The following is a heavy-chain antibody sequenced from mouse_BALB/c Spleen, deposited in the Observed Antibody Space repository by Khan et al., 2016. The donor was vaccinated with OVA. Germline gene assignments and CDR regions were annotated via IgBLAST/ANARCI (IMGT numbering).Heavy chain of an antibody. J-gene: IGHJ3*01. CDR2: ISDGGSYT. Sequence: EVELVESGGGVVKPGGSLKLSCAASGFTFSDYYMYWVRQTPEKRLEWVATISDGGSYTYYPDSVKGRFTISRDDAKNNLYLQMSSLKSEDTAIYCCERGYCGDHFTCCGQGTLITVST. CDR3: ERGYCGDHFTC. D-gene: IGHD2-13*01. CDR1: GFTFSDYY. V-gene: IGHV5-4*02.